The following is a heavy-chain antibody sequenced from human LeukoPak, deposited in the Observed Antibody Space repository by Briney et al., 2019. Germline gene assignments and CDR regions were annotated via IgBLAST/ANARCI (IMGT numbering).Heavy chain of an antibody. J-gene: IGHJ4*02. Sequence: SETLSLTCTVSGGSISSSSYYWGWIRQPPGKGLEWIGSIYYSGGTHYNPSLKSRVTISADKSKNQSSLKLSSVTAADTAVYYCARLWSTDCSAGTCPHQPNYWGQGTLVTVSS. V-gene: IGHV4-39*01. CDR3: ARLWSTDCSAGTCPHQPNY. CDR2: IYYSGGT. D-gene: IGHD2-15*01. CDR1: GGSISSSSYY.